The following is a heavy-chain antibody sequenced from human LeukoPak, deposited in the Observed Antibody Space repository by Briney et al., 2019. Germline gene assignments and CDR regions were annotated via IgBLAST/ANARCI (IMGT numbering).Heavy chain of an antibody. Sequence: GGSLRLSCAASGFTFSTYAMTWVRQAPGKGLEWVSLISGTGGSTYYADSVKGRFTISRDNSKNTLYLQMNSLRAEDTAVYYCAREQVDTAMVTLDHWYFDLWGRGTLVTVSS. CDR1: GFTFSTYA. D-gene: IGHD5-18*01. CDR3: AREQVDTAMVTLDHWYFDL. CDR2: ISGTGGST. J-gene: IGHJ2*01. V-gene: IGHV3-23*01.